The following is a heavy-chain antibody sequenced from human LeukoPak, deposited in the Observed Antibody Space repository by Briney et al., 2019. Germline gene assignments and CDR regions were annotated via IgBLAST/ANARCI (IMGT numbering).Heavy chain of an antibody. CDR1: GFTVSSNY. CDR3: ARDFDRYYMDV. J-gene: IGHJ6*03. CDR2: IYSGGST. Sequence: GGSLRLSCAASGFTVSSNYMSWVRQAPGKGLEWVSIIYSGGSTYYADSVKGRFTISRDNSKNTLYLQMNSLRAEDTAVYYCARDFDRYYMDVWGKGTTVTVSS. V-gene: IGHV3-66*01.